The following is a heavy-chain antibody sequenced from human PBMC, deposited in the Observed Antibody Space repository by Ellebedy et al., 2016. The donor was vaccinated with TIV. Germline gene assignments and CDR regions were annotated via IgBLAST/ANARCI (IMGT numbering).Heavy chain of an antibody. CDR1: GFTFSSYS. Sequence: GGSLRLXXAASGFTFSSYSMNWVRQAPGKGLEWVSSISSSSSYIYYADSVKGRFTISRDNAKNSLYLQMNSLRAEDTAVYYCARVGGGDYDSSGYHDYWGQGTLVTVSS. D-gene: IGHD3-22*01. CDR3: ARVGGGDYDSSGYHDY. CDR2: ISSSSSYI. V-gene: IGHV3-21*01. J-gene: IGHJ4*02.